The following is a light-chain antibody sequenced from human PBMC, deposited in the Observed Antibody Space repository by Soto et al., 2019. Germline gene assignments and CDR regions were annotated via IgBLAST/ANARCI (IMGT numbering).Light chain of an antibody. CDR3: AAWDDTVRSYV. V-gene: IGLV1-47*01. CDR1: ISNIGNNY. CDR2: RND. J-gene: IGLJ1*01. Sequence: QPVQTQPSSVSGTPGQGVTISCSGSISNIGNNYVYWFQQLPGTAPKVLSNRNDQRPSGVPDRFSGSKSGTSASLAISGLRSEDEADYYCAAWDDTVRSYVFGTGTKLTVL.